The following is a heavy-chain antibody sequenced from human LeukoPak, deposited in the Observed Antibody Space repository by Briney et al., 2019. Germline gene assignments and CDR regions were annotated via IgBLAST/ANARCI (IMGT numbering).Heavy chain of an antibody. CDR1: GFTFSSYS. D-gene: IGHD3-3*01. V-gene: IGHV3-48*01. J-gene: IGHJ5*02. CDR2: ISTSSSAI. Sequence: GGCLRLSFAASGFTFSSYSMNWVRQAPGKGLEWISCISTSSSAIYYADSVKGRFTISRDNAKNSLYLQMNSLRAEDTAVYYCARDGVEELGNWFDPWGQGTLVTVSS. CDR3: ARDGVEELGNWFDP.